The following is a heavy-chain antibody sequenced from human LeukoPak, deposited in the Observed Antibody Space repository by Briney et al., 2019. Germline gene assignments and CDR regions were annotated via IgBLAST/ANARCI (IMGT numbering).Heavy chain of an antibody. CDR2: MVGSGNT. CDR3: AKDMHYGDGRCEFDP. J-gene: IGHJ5*02. CDR1: GFSFNTYA. V-gene: IGHV3-23*01. D-gene: IGHD4-17*01. Sequence: PGGSLRLSCVASGFSFNTYAMTWVRQAPGKGLEWVSGMVGSGNTCYADSVKGRFTISRDNSRNTVFLQMNSLRVEDTATYYCAKDMHYGDGRCEFDPWGQGTLVTVSS.